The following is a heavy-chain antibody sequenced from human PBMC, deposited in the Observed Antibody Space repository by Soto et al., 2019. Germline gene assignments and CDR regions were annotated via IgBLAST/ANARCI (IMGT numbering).Heavy chain of an antibody. V-gene: IGHV4-34*01. CDR3: ARVEYTYNYRGLDY. CDR1: GGSFRGYY. Sequence: QVQLQQWGTGLLKPSETLSLTCAVYGGSFRGYYWTWIRQPPGKGLEWIGEIDHSGSTNYNPSLRSRVTRSVDTSKNPFSLKLASGTAADTAVYYCARVEYTYNYRGLDYWGQGTLVTVSS. D-gene: IGHD3-16*01. J-gene: IGHJ4*02. CDR2: IDHSGST.